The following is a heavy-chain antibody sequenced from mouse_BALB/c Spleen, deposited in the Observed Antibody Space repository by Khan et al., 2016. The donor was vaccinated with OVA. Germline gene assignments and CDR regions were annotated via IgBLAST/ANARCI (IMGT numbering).Heavy chain of an antibody. Sequence: VELVESGPGLVQPSQSLSITCTVSGFSLTSYGVHWVRQSPGKGLEWLGVIWSGGSTDYNAAFISRLSISKDNSKSQVFFKMNSLQANDTAIYYCARRGYSVSSGFPYWGQGTLVTVSA. CDR2: IWSGGST. CDR3: ARRGYSVSSGFPY. D-gene: IGHD1-1*01. CDR1: GFSLTSYG. V-gene: IGHV2-2*02. J-gene: IGHJ3*01.